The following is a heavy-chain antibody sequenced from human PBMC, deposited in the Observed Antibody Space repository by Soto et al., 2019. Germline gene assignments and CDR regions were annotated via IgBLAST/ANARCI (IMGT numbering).Heavy chain of an antibody. CDR1: GGSLSSYY. Sequence: SETLSLTCTVSGGSLSSYYCSWIRRPPGMGLKWIASISYSGTTNYNSSLKSRVTISIDTSKNQFSLKFNSVTAADTPVYYCGREGYNFGHFDYWGQAALVTVSS. CDR2: ISYSGTT. V-gene: IGHV4-59*01. D-gene: IGHD5-18*01. J-gene: IGHJ4*02. CDR3: GREGYNFGHFDY.